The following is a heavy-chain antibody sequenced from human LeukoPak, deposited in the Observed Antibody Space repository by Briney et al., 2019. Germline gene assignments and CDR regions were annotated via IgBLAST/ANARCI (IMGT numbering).Heavy chain of an antibody. J-gene: IGHJ5*02. Sequence: SETLSLTCTVSGGSISSHYWSWIRQPPGKGLEWIGYIYYSGSTNYNPSPKSRVTISVDTSKNQFSLKLSSVTAADTAVYYCARERHDSTFDPWGQGTLVTVSS. CDR1: GGSISSHY. V-gene: IGHV4-59*11. CDR3: ARERHDSTFDP. D-gene: IGHD3-3*01. CDR2: IYYSGST.